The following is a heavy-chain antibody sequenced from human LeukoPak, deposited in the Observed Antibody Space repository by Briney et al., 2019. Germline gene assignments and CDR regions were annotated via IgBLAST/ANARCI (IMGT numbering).Heavy chain of an antibody. D-gene: IGHD2-2*01. CDR1: GYTFTSYD. Sequence: VASVKVSCKPSGYTFTSYDINWVRPTTEEGVEWMGWINPNSGNTGYAQKFQGRVTMTRNTSISTAYMELSSLRSEDTAVYYCARAPDPLGYCSSTSCYEPDYWGQGTLVTVSS. CDR2: INPNSGNT. J-gene: IGHJ4*02. CDR3: ARAPDPLGYCSSTSCYEPDY. V-gene: IGHV1-8*01.